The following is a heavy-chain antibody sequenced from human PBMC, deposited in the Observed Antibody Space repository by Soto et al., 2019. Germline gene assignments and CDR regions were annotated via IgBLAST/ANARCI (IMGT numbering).Heavy chain of an antibody. CDR2: IYPDDSDA. V-gene: IGHV5-51*01. CDR1: GYSFSTFW. D-gene: IGHD2-15*01. Sequence: XESLKISCKASGYSFSTFWFAWVRRLPGKGLEWMGIIYPDDSDARYSPSLQGQVTISADKSISAAYLQWSSLEASDTAIYYCARLGYCSGGSCYPDSWGQGTQVTVSS. J-gene: IGHJ4*02. CDR3: ARLGYCSGGSCYPDS.